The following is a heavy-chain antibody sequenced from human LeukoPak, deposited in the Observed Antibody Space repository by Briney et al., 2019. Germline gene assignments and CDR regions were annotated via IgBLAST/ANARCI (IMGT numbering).Heavy chain of an antibody. CDR3: ARGYYDLLTGHVVTYYFDY. CDR2: INAGNGKT. CDR1: GGTFSSYA. D-gene: IGHD3-9*01. J-gene: IGHJ4*02. V-gene: IGHV1-3*01. Sequence: ASVKVSCKASGGTFSSYAISWVRQAPGQGLEWMGWINAGNGKTNYSQRFQGRVTLTRDTSASTVYMELRSLRSEDTAVYYCARGYYDLLTGHVVTYYFDYWGQGTLVTVSS.